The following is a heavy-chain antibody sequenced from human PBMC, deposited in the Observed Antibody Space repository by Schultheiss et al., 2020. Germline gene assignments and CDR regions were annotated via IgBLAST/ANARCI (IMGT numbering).Heavy chain of an antibody. CDR3: TSPRYDFWSGYPFDP. CDR2: IRSKANSYAT. J-gene: IGHJ5*02. V-gene: IGHV3-73*01. CDR1: GFTFSGSA. D-gene: IGHD3-3*01. Sequence: GGSLRLSCAASGFTFSGSAMHWVRQASGKGLEWVGRIRSKANSYATAYAASVKGRFTISRDDSKNTAYLQMNSLKTEDTAVYYCTSPRYDFWSGYPFDPWGQGNLGTVSS.